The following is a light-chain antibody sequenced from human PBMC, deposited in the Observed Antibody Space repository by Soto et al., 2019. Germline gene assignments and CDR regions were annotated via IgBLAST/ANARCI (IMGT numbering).Light chain of an antibody. V-gene: IGKV3-15*01. CDR2: GAS. CDR3: QHYNNWPYT. Sequence: VRTQSPATLSVSPGERATLSCRASQTVSRHLAWYQQKPGQAPRLLIYGASTRATDVPARFSGSGSGTEFTLTISSLQSEDCAVYYCQHYNNWPYTFGQGTKLEIK. J-gene: IGKJ2*01. CDR1: QTVSRH.